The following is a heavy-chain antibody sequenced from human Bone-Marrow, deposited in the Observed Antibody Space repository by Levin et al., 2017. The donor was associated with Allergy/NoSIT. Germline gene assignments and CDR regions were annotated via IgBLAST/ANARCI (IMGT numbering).Heavy chain of an antibody. Sequence: PGGSLRLSCKTSGYIFTSAWIAWVRQVPGKGLEWMGIIYPSDSETTYSPSFRGQVTISADQSTNTAYLHLNRLKASDTAIYYCARHEGYLLRGRFFYFGMDVWGQGTSVTVSS. CDR2: IYPSDSET. CDR3: ARHEGYLLRGRFFYFGMDV. J-gene: IGHJ6*02. V-gene: IGHV5-51*01. D-gene: IGHD1-26*01. CDR1: GYIFTSAW.